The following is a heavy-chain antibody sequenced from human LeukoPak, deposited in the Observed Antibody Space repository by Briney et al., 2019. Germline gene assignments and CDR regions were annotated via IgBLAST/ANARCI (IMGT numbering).Heavy chain of an antibody. Sequence: SQTLSLTCAISGDSVSSNSAAWNWISQSPSRGLEWLGRTYYRSKWYNDYAVSVKSRITINPDTSKNQFSLQLNSVTPEDTAVYYCARNLPTCSGYDGYYYYGMDVWGQGTTVTVSS. J-gene: IGHJ6*02. CDR3: ARNLPTCSGYDGYYYYGMDV. V-gene: IGHV6-1*01. D-gene: IGHD5-12*01. CDR1: GDSVSSNSAA. CDR2: TYYRSKWYN.